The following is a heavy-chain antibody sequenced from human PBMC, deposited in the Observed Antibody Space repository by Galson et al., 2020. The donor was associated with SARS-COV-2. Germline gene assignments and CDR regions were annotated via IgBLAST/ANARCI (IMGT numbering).Heavy chain of an antibody. CDR3: ARGRKGIVGVPAANYYMDV. J-gene: IGHJ6*03. CDR2: IYHSGST. CDR1: GYSISSGYY. Sequence: SETLSLTCTVSGYSISSGYYWGWIRQPPGKGLEWIGSIYHSGSTYYNPSLKSRVTISVDTSKNQFSPKLSSVTAADTAVYYCARGRKGIVGVPAANYYMDVWGKGTTVTVSS. V-gene: IGHV4-38-2*02. D-gene: IGHD2-2*01.